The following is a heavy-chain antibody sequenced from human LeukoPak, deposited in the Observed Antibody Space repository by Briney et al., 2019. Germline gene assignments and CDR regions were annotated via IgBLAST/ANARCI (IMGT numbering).Heavy chain of an antibody. CDR2: IIPIFGTA. J-gene: IGHJ4*02. D-gene: IGHD3-22*01. CDR1: GGTFSSYA. V-gene: IGHV1-69*05. CDR3: ASLPSYYYDSSGYYYDPLRDY. Sequence: GASVKVSCKASGGTFSSYAISWVRQAPGQGLEWMGGIIPIFGTANYAQKFQGRVTITTDESTSTAYMELSSLRSEDTAVYYCASLPSYYYDSSGYYYDPLRDYWGQGTLVTVSS.